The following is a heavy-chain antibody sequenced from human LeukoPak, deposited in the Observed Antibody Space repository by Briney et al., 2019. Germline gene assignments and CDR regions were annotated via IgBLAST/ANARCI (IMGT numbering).Heavy chain of an antibody. CDR3: ASGWVDGYDCFDF. CDR2: IHYTGST. CDR1: GGSINTYTYF. D-gene: IGHD5-24*01. J-gene: IGHJ4*02. V-gene: IGHV4-39*01. Sequence: SETLTLTCTASGGSINTYTYFWGWDRQPPGKGLEWIANIHYTGSTAYNLFLNSRVTISVDTSKNEFSLRLSSVTAADTAVYYCASGWVDGYDCFDFWGQGILVTV.